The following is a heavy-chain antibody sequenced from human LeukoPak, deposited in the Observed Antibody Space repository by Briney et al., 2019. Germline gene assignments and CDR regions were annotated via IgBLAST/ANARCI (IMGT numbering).Heavy chain of an antibody. CDR2: MNPNSGNT. CDR1: GYTFTSYD. V-gene: IGHV1-8*01. Sequence: ASVKVSCKASGYTFTSYDINWVRQATGQGLEWMGWMNPNSGNTGYAQKFQGRVTMTRNTSISTAYMELSSLRSEDTSVYYCARGGITGTGDWFDPWGQGALVTVSS. D-gene: IGHD1-20*01. CDR3: ARGGITGTGDWFDP. J-gene: IGHJ5*02.